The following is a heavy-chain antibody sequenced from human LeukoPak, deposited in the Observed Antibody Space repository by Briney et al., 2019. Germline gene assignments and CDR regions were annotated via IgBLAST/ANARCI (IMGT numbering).Heavy chain of an antibody. CDR2: ISSISSYI. Sequence: GGSLRLSCAASGFTFSSYSMNWVRQAPGKGPEWVSSISSISSYIYYADSVKGRFTISRDNAKNSLYLQMNSLRAEDTAVYDCARGKSFDYWGQGTLVTVSA. V-gene: IGHV3-21*01. CDR1: GFTFSSYS. CDR3: ARGKSFDY. J-gene: IGHJ4*02.